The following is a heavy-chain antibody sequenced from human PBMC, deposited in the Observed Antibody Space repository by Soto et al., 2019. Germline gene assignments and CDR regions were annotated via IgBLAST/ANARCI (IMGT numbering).Heavy chain of an antibody. CDR3: AREMYGSGPDYGMDV. CDR1: GFTVSSSY. J-gene: IGHJ6*02. Sequence: PGGSLRLSCAASGFTVSSSYMSWVRQAPGKGLEWVSVIYSGGSTYYADSVKGRFTISRDNSKNTLYLQMNSLRAEDTAVYYCAREMYGSGPDYGMDVWGQGTTVTVS. CDR2: IYSGGST. D-gene: IGHD3-10*01. V-gene: IGHV3-53*01.